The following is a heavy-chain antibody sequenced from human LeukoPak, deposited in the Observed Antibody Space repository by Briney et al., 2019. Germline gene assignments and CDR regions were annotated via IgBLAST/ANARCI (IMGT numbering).Heavy chain of an antibody. CDR1: GSTVSSYA. D-gene: IGHD3-3*01. CDR2: ISSSGDST. J-gene: IGHJ4*02. V-gene: IGHV3-23*01. Sequence: GSLSLSCAASGSTVSSYAMSWVRPAPGKLLEWVSAISSSGDSTYYADSVNGRITISRDNSKNTLYLQINSLRAEDTAVYYCPKVNYDFWSGYYPFDYWGQGTLVTVSS. CDR3: PKVNYDFWSGYYPFDY.